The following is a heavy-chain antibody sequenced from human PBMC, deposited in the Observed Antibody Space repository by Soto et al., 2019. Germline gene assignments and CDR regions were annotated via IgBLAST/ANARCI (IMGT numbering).Heavy chain of an antibody. CDR1: GYTFRNYG. CDR2: ISAYNGDT. V-gene: IGHV1-18*01. CDR3: ARDWRMFVPTSENFLL. Sequence: ASVKVSCKASGYTFRNYGINWVRQAPGQGLEWMGWISAYNGDTKYAQKFQGRVTLATDTPTTTAYMELGSLKSDDTAVYYCARDWRMFVPTSENFLLRGPATSVTLFS. J-gene: IGHJ6*02. D-gene: IGHD3-10*02.